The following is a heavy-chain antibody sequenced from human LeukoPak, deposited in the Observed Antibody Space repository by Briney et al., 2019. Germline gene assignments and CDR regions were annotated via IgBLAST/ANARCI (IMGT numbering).Heavy chain of an antibody. CDR2: INPNSGDT. V-gene: IGHV1-2*02. CDR1: GYIFTNYY. D-gene: IGHD7-27*01. Sequence: ASVKVSCQASGYIFTNYYIYWLRKAPGQGLECLGWINPNSGDTKSAHKFQGRVTMTGDTSINTAYLELSSLTFDDTAVYHCARFPLGTWGSYFDFRGRGTLVTVSS. J-gene: IGHJ2*01. CDR3: ARFPLGTWGSYFDF.